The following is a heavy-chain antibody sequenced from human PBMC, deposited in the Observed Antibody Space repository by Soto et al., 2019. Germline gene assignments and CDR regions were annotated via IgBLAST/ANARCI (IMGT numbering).Heavy chain of an antibody. D-gene: IGHD3-10*01. CDR2: ISADNGNT. CDR1: GYTFTSYG. CDR3: ASGWFGEFVYYFDY. Sequence: QVQLVQSGAEVKKPGASVKVSCKASGYTFTSYGISWVRQAPGQGLEWMGWISADNGNTNYAQKLQGRVTMTTDTSTSTAYMEMRSLGSDDTAVYYCASGWFGEFVYYFDYWGQGTLVTVSS. V-gene: IGHV1-18*01. J-gene: IGHJ4*02.